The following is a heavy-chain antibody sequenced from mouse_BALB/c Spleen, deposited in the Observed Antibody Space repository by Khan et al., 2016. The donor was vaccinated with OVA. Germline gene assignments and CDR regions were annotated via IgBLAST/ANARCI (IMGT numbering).Heavy chain of an antibody. V-gene: IGHV2-9*02. CDR2: IWAGGST. J-gene: IGHJ4*01. CDR1: GFSLTSYG. Sequence: QIQLVQSGPGLVAPSQSLSITCTVSGFSLTSYGIHWVRQPPGKGLEWLGVIWAGGSTNYNSALMSRLSISKDNSKSQVFLKMNSLQTDDTAMYYCARGDGYYEDAMDYWGQGTSVTVSS. CDR3: ARGDGYYEDAMDY. D-gene: IGHD2-3*01.